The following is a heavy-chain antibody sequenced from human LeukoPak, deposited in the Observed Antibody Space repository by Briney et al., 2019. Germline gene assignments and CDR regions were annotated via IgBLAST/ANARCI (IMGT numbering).Heavy chain of an antibody. Sequence: GGSLRLSCAASGFTFSSYVMTWVRQAPGKGLEWVSVISGSGGSAHYADSAKGRFTISRDNSKKTLYLQMNSLRAEDTAVYYCAKYTKDLYYDSSGSLDYWGQGTLVTVSS. CDR3: AKYTKDLYYDSSGSLDY. D-gene: IGHD3-22*01. J-gene: IGHJ4*02. CDR1: GFTFSSYV. CDR2: ISGSGGSA. V-gene: IGHV3-23*01.